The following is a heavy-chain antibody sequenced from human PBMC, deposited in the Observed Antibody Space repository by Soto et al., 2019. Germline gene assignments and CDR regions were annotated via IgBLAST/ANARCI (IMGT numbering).Heavy chain of an antibody. D-gene: IGHD3-3*01. CDR2: ISAYNGNT. CDR3: ARDRRFLEWLYNFDY. J-gene: IGHJ4*02. V-gene: IGHV1-18*01. Sequence: QVPLVQSGAEVKKPGASVKVSCKASGYTFTSYGISWVRQAPGQGLEWMGWISAYNGNTNYAQKLQGRVTMTTDTSTSTAYMELRSLRSDDTAVYYCARDRRFLEWLYNFDYWGQGTLVTVSS. CDR1: GYTFTSYG.